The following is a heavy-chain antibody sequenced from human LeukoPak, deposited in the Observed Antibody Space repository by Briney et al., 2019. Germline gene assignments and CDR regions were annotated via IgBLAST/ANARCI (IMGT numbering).Heavy chain of an antibody. J-gene: IGHJ3*02. CDR3: AKDHRIAARRDAFDI. CDR2: IRYDGSNK. D-gene: IGHD6-6*01. Sequence: GGSLRLSCAASGFTFSSYWMSWVRQAPGKGLEWVAFIRYDGSNKYYADSVKGRFTISRDNSKNTLYLQMNSLRAEDTAVYYCAKDHRIAARRDAFDIWGQGTMVTVSS. CDR1: GFTFSSYW. V-gene: IGHV3-30*02.